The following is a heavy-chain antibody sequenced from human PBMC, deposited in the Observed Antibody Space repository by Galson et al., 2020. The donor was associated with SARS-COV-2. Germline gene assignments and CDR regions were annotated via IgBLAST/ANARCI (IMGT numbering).Heavy chain of an antibody. CDR2: INHTGST. V-gene: IGHV4-34*01. CDR1: GGSFSGYY. J-gene: IGHJ4*02. D-gene: IGHD1-26*01. Sequence: SETLSLTCAVYGGSFSGYYWSWIRQPPGKGMEWIGEINHTGSTNYNPSLKSRVTISVDTSKNQFSLKLRSVTAADTAVFHCARGRVGATNYFDYWCQGILFTVSS. CDR3: ARGRVGATNYFDY.